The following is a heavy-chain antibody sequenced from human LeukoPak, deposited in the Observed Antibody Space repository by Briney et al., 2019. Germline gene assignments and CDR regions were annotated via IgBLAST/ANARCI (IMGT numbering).Heavy chain of an antibody. V-gene: IGHV1-69*04. Sequence: SVKVSCKASGGTFSSYAISWVRQAPGQGLEWMGRIIPILGIANYAQKFQGRVTITADKSTRTAYMELSSLRSEDTAVYYCARLRLPYYFDYWGQGTLVTVSS. CDR1: GGTFSSYA. J-gene: IGHJ4*02. CDR3: ARLRLPYYFDY. CDR2: IIPILGIA.